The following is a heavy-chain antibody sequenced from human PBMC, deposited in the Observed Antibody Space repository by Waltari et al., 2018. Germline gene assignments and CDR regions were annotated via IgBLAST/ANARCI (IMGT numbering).Heavy chain of an antibody. J-gene: IGHJ6*02. Sequence: EVQQLESGGGLVQPGGSMRLSCAASGFTFSSYAMGWVRQDSGEGVVGVCGISACGSSIHIAASVTRRFTISRDNSKNTLYLQRISLGAEDTAVYYCAEAWHYVQEYHYDYSMGVWGQATTVTVSS. CDR1: GFTFSSYA. D-gene: IGHD1-7*01. CDR3: AEAWHYVQEYHYDYSMGV. CDR2: ISACGSSI. V-gene: IGHV3-23*01.